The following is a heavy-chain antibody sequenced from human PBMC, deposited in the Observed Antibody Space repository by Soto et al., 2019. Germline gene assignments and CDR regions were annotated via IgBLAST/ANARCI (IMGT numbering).Heavy chain of an antibody. D-gene: IGHD3-16*02. CDR2: IIGDGNEI. V-gene: IGHV3-74*01. Sequence: EVQLAESGGGLVQPGGSLRLSCAASGFTFSSDWMHWVRQAPGKGLVWVSRIIGDGNEITYADSVKGRFTISRDNAKNTVILQMNSLRDEDTAVYYCVRGHVRGNDRHFDYWGQGTLVTVSS. CDR1: GFTFSSDW. J-gene: IGHJ4*02. CDR3: VRGHVRGNDRHFDY.